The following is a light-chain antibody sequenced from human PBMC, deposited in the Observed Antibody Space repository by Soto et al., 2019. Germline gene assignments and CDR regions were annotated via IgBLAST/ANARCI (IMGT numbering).Light chain of an antibody. CDR1: YSNIGTNT. J-gene: IGLJ3*02. CDR3: AAWDGSLNVVL. V-gene: IGLV1-44*01. Sequence: QSVLTQPPSASGTPGQRVTISCSGSYSNIGTNTVNWYQQLPGAAPKLLIYIENQRPSGVPDRFSGSKSGTSASLAIGGLQSEDEADYYCAAWDGSLNVVLFGGGTQLTVL. CDR2: IEN.